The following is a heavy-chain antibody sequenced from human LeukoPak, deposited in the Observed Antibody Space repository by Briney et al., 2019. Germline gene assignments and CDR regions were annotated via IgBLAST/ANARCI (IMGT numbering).Heavy chain of an antibody. CDR1: GITLSNYG. Sequence: GGSLRLSCAVSGITLSNYGMSWVRQAPGKGLEWVAGISDSGGSTKYADSVKGRFTISRDNPKNTLYLQMNSLRAEDTALYYCARDIVGASRGAFDIWGQGTMVTVSS. V-gene: IGHV3-23*01. CDR3: ARDIVGASRGAFDI. D-gene: IGHD1-26*01. CDR2: ISDSGGST. J-gene: IGHJ3*02.